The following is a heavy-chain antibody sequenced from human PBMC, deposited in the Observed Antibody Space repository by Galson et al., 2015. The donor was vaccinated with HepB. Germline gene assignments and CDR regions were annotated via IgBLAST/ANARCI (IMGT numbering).Heavy chain of an antibody. J-gene: IGHJ3*02. V-gene: IGHV3-30-3*01. CDR2: ISYDGSNE. CDR1: GFTFSSYA. CDR3: ARGSGWYPESGAFDI. Sequence: SLRLSCAASGFTFSSYAMHWVRQAPGKGLEWVAVISYDGSNEYYADSVKGRFTISRDNSKNTLYLQMNSLRAEDTAVYYCARGSGWYPESGAFDIWGQGTMVTVSS. D-gene: IGHD6-19*01.